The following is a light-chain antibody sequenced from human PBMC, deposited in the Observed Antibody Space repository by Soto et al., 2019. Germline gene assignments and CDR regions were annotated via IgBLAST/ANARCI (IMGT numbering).Light chain of an antibody. CDR1: QSVFGN. J-gene: IGKJ1*01. Sequence: EIVMTQSPATLSVSPGAIATLSCRASQSVFGNLAWYQQKPGQAPRLLIYGASTRATGIPARFSGSGSETEFTRSMGSPQYEYVAVYHCQQYNACPRTVGEGINVDIK. CDR3: QQYNACPRT. CDR2: GAS. V-gene: IGKV3-15*01.